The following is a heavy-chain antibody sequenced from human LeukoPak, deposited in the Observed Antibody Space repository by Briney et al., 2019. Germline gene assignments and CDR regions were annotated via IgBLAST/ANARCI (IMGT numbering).Heavy chain of an antibody. Sequence: GGSLRLSCAASGFTFSSYWMSWVRQAPGKGLEWVANIKQDGSEKYYVDSVKGRFTISRDNAKNSLYLQMNSLRAEDTAVYYCARVDYYDSSGYYAEYYFDYWGQGTLVTVSS. J-gene: IGHJ4*02. V-gene: IGHV3-7*01. CDR1: GFTFSSYW. CDR2: IKQDGSEK. CDR3: ARVDYYDSSGYYAEYYFDY. D-gene: IGHD3-22*01.